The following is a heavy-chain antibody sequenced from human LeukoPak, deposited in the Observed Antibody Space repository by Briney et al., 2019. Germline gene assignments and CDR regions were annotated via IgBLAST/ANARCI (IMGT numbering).Heavy chain of an antibody. J-gene: IGHJ3*02. V-gene: IGHV1-8*03. CDR2: MNPNSGNT. CDR1: GYTFTSYD. CDR3: ARAPQGDPRWDPLDAFDI. Sequence: GASVKVSCKASGYTFTSYDINWVRQATGQGLEWMGWMNPNSGNTGYAQKFQGRVTITRNTSISTAYMELSSLRSEDTAVYYCARAPQGDPRWDPLDAFDIWGQGTMVTVSS. D-gene: IGHD1-26*01.